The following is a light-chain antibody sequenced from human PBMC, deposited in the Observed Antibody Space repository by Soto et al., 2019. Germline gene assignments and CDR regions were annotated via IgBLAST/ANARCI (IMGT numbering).Light chain of an antibody. J-gene: IGKJ5*01. CDR1: QSVSSY. V-gene: IGKV3-20*01. CDR3: QQYSTSPT. Sequence: EIVLRQSPATQSLSPGERATLSCRASQSVSSYLAWYQQKPGQAPRRLIYGASSRATGIPDRFSGSGSGTDFTLTISRLEPEDFAVYYCQQYSTSPTFGEGTRLEIK. CDR2: GAS.